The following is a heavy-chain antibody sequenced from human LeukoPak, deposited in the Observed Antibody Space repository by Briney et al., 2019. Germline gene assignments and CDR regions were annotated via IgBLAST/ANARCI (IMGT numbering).Heavy chain of an antibody. CDR2: INWNGVST. D-gene: IGHD4-11*01. Sequence: GGSLRLSCAASGFTFDDYGMSWVRQAPGKVMEWDSGINWNGVSTSYVDSVKGRFTISRDNAKNSLYLQMNSLRAEDTALYYCARALSNYVDYHYYYYMDVWGKGTAVTVSS. V-gene: IGHV3-20*04. CDR1: GFTFDDYG. J-gene: IGHJ6*03. CDR3: ARALSNYVDYHYYYYMDV.